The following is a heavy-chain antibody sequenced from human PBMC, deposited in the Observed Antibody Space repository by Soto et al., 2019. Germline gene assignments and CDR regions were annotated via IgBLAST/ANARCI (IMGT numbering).Heavy chain of an antibody. J-gene: IGHJ4*02. CDR2: IRSEAYGGTA. V-gene: IGHV3-49*03. Sequence: GGSLRLSCTGSGFIFGDYAVTWFRQNPGQGLECVGFIRSEAYGGTADYAASVRGRFTISRDDYKSVAYLQMDSLKTEDTGVYYCTTLPRNRRGDPFNCWGQGTLVTVSS. D-gene: IGHD2-21*02. CDR1: GFIFGDYA. CDR3: TTLPRNRRGDPFNC.